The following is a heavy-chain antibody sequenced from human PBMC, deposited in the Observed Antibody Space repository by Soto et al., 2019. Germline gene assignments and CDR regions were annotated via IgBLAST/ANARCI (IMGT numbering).Heavy chain of an antibody. CDR1: GYTFTSYD. V-gene: IGHV1-69*13. Sequence: SVKVSCKASGYTFTSYDINWVRQAPGQGLEWMGGIVPIYATANYAQKFQGRVTITADESTNTAYMELSSLKSEDTAVYYCVKTPPRTTATAYYFDYWGQGTQVTVS. J-gene: IGHJ4*02. CDR2: IVPIYATA. CDR3: VKTPPRTTATAYYFDY. D-gene: IGHD4-17*01.